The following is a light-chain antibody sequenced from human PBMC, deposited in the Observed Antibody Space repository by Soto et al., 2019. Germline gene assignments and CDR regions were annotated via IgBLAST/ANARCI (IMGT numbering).Light chain of an antibody. CDR1: QSVSSNY. CDR2: GAS. Sequence: EIVLTQSPSTLCLSPGERATLSCRASQSVSSNYLAWYQQKPGQAPRLLIYGASNRATGIPDRFSGSGSGTDFTLTISRLEPEDFAVYYCQQYGSSGTFGQGTKVDIK. V-gene: IGKV3-20*01. J-gene: IGKJ1*01. CDR3: QQYGSSGT.